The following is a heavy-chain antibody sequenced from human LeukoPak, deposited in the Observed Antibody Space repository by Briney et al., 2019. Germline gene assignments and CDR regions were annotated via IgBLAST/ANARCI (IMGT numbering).Heavy chain of an antibody. J-gene: IGHJ4*02. CDR3: VRGRVKGKY. Sequence: PSETLSLTCAVYGGSFSGYYWTWIRQPPGKGLEWIGEINHSGDTSYNPSLKSRVTISVDTSKNQFSLKLSSVTAADTAVYYCVRGRVKGKYWGQGTLVTVSS. D-gene: IGHD2/OR15-2a*01. CDR1: GGSFSGYY. CDR2: INHSGDT. V-gene: IGHV4-34*01.